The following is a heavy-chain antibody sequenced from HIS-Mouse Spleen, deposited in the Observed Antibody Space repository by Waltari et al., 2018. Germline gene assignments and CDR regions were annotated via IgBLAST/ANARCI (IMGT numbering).Heavy chain of an antibody. D-gene: IGHD6-19*01. CDR1: GFSLSTSGQC. J-gene: IGHJ4*02. Sequence: QVTLRESGPALVKPTQTLTLTCTFSGFSLSTSGQCVSWIRQPPGKALEWLARIDWDDDKYYSTSLKTRLTISKDTSKNQVVLTMTNMDPVDTATYYCARIAEGYSSGWYAFDYWGQGTLVTVSS. CDR2: IDWDDDK. CDR3: ARIAEGYSSGWYAFDY. V-gene: IGHV2-70*15.